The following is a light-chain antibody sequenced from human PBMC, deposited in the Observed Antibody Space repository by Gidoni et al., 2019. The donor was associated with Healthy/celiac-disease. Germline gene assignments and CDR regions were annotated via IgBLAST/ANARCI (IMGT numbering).Light chain of an antibody. CDR2: WAS. CDR3: QQYYSIPLT. J-gene: IGKJ4*01. CDR1: QSVLYSSNNKNY. Sequence: DIVMTQSPDSLAVSLGERATINCKSSQSVLYSSNNKNYLAWYQQKPGQPPNLLIYWASTRESGVPDRFSGSGSGTDFTLTISSLQAEDVAVYYCQQYYSIPLTFXGXTKVEIK. V-gene: IGKV4-1*01.